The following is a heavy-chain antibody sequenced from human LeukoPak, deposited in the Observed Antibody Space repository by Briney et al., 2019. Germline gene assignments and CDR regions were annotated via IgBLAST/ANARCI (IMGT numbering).Heavy chain of an antibody. D-gene: IGHD6-13*01. CDR1: GVTFRSYL. Sequence: PGGSLRPSCAASGVTFRSYLMHWVRQAPGKGLMWVSLITGEGGTTSYADSVKGRFTISRDNAKNTLYLQMNSLRAEDTAVYYCASHTTDTAATGSTAFDIWGQGTMVTVSS. J-gene: IGHJ3*02. V-gene: IGHV3-74*01. CDR2: ITGEGGTT. CDR3: ASHTTDTAATGSTAFDI.